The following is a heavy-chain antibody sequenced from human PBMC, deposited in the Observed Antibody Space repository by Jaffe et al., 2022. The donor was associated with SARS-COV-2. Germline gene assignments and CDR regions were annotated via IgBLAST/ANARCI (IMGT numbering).Heavy chain of an antibody. J-gene: IGHJ6*02. CDR2: ISYDGSNK. CDR1: GFTFSSYG. CDR3: AKDRQEQYSSGWLAVYYYYGMDV. V-gene: IGHV3-30*18. D-gene: IGHD6-19*01. Sequence: QVQLVESGGGVVQPGRSLRLSCAASGFTFSSYGMHWVRQAPGKGLEWVAVISYDGSNKYYADSVKGRFTISRDNSKNTLYLQMNSLRAEDTAVYYCAKDRQEQYSSGWLAVYYYYGMDVWGQGTTVTVSS.